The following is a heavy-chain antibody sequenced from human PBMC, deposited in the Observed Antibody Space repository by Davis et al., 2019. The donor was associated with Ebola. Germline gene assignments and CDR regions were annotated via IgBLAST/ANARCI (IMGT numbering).Heavy chain of an antibody. D-gene: IGHD3-22*01. CDR2: IYLTGKT. V-gene: IGHV4-38-2*02. Sequence: SEPLSPTCTVPGYSTRSGHYRGSIRQPPGKGLEWIGSIYLTGKTYYTPSIKSRVTISADTSNKQFYLKLSSVTAADTAVYFCAKAYDSSGYAWFGPWGQGTLVTVSS. J-gene: IGHJ5*02. CDR1: GYSTRSGHY. CDR3: AKAYDSSGYAWFGP.